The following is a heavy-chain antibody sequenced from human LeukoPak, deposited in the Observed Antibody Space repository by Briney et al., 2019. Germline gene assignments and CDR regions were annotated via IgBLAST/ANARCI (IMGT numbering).Heavy chain of an antibody. CDR1: GFTFSSYA. Sequence: GGSLRLSCAASGFTFSSYAMSWVRQAPGKGLEWVSAISGSGGSTDYADSVKGRFTISRDNSKNTLYLQMNSLRAEDTAIYYCAKDPTVGTTSYFDYWGQGTLVTVSS. CDR3: AKDPTVGTTSYFDY. CDR2: ISGSGGST. V-gene: IGHV3-23*01. D-gene: IGHD1-26*01. J-gene: IGHJ4*02.